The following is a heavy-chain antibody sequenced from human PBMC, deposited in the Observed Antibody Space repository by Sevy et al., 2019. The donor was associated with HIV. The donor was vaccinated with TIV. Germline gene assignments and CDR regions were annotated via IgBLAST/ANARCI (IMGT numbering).Heavy chain of an antibody. CDR2: ISYDGSNK. CDR3: ARDLTYYDFWSGPPPFDY. V-gene: IGHV3-30-3*01. D-gene: IGHD3-3*01. J-gene: IGHJ4*02. Sequence: GGSLRLSCAASGFTFSDYAMHWVRQAPGKGLEWVSIISYDGSNKYYADSVKGRFTIPRDNSKNTLYLQMNSLRPEDTAVYYCARDLTYYDFWSGPPPFDYWGQGTLVTVSS. CDR1: GFTFSDYA.